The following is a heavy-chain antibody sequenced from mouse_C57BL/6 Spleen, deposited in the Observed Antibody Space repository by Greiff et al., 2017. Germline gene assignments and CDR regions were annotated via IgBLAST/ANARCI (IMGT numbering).Heavy chain of an antibody. CDR1: GYSITSDYA. V-gene: IGHV3-2*02. Sequence: EVKLVESGPGLVKPSQSLSLTCTVTGYSITSDYAWNWIRQFPGNKLEWMGYISYSGSTSYNPSLQSRISITRDTSKNQFFLQLNSVTTEDTATYYCAREGYDVGYYYAMDYWGQGTSVTVSS. CDR2: ISYSGST. D-gene: IGHD2-2*01. CDR3: AREGYDVGYYYAMDY. J-gene: IGHJ4*01.